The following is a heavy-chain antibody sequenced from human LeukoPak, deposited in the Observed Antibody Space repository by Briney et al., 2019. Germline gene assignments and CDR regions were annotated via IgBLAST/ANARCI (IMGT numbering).Heavy chain of an antibody. Sequence: SETLSLTCTVSGGSISSYYWSWIRQPPGKGLEWIGYIYYSGSTNYNPSLKSRVTISVDTSKNQFSLKLSSVTAADTAVYYCARGPHPIGYSYGYSTLDYWGQGTLVTVSS. V-gene: IGHV4-59*08. D-gene: IGHD5-18*01. CDR2: IYYSGST. J-gene: IGHJ4*02. CDR3: ARGPHPIGYSYGYSTLDY. CDR1: GGSISSYY.